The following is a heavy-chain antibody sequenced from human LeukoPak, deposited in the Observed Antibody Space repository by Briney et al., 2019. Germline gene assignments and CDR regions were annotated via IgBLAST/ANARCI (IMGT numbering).Heavy chain of an antibody. CDR3: ARDGNEELIVAVGYFDY. CDR1: GFTFSGYT. V-gene: IGHV3-21*01. CDR2: ISSTGTYI. J-gene: IGHJ4*02. D-gene: IGHD3-22*01. Sequence: GGSLRLSCAASGFTFSGYTMTWVRQAPGKGLEWVSSISSTGTYIYYAASQKGRFTISRDNAKNSLFLQMTNLRAEDAAIYYCARDGNEELIVAVGYFDYWGQGSLVTVSS.